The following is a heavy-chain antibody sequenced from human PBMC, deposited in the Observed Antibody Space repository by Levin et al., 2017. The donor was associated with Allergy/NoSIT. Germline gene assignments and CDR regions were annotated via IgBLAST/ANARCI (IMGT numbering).Heavy chain of an antibody. Sequence: GGSLRLSCAASGFTFDDYGMSWVRQAPGKGLEWVSGINWNGGSTGYADSVKGRFTISRDNAKNSLYLQMNSLRAEDTALYYCARDRIAAAGWTDAFDIWGQGTMVTVSS. V-gene: IGHV3-20*04. J-gene: IGHJ3*02. D-gene: IGHD6-13*01. CDR1: GFTFDDYG. CDR3: ARDRIAAAGWTDAFDI. CDR2: INWNGGST.